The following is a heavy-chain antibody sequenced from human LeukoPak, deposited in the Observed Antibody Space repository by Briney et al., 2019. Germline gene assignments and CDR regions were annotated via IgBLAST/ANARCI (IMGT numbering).Heavy chain of an antibody. CDR3: ARERLWFFDH. CDR1: GFTFSTYS. Sequence: GGSLRLSCAASGFTFSTYSMNWVRQAPGKGLEWVSYISSSSSSIYYADSLKGRFTISRDNAKNSLYLQMSSLRDEDTAVYYCARERLWFFDHWGQGTLVTVSS. CDR2: ISSSSSSI. V-gene: IGHV3-48*02. J-gene: IGHJ5*02. D-gene: IGHD3-10*01.